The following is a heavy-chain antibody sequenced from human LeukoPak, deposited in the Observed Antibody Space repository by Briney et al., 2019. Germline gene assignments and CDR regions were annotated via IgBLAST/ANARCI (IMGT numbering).Heavy chain of an antibody. CDR2: IYYSGTT. J-gene: IGHJ4*02. D-gene: IGHD1/OR15-1a*01. CDR1: DGSISSGGYY. Sequence: SETLSLTCTVSDGSISSGGYYWSWIRQHPGKGLEWIGCIYYSGTTYYNPSLKRRLTISIDTSKNQFSLKVTSVTAADTAVYYCARAAQNWNNAPYFDFWGQGTLVTVSS. V-gene: IGHV4-31*03. CDR3: ARAAQNWNNAPYFDF.